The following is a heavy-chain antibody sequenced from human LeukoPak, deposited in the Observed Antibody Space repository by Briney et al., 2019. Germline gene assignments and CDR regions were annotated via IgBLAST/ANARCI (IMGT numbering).Heavy chain of an antibody. CDR1: GGTFSSYA. D-gene: IGHD3-22*01. CDR2: IIPIFGTA. J-gene: IGHJ4*02. CDR3: ARGYYYDSSGYFAY. Sequence: SVKVSCKASGGTFSSYAISWVRQAPGQGLEWMGGIIPIFGTANYAQKFQGRVTITTDESTSTAYMELSSLRSEDTAVYYCARGYYYDSSGYFAYWGQGTLDTVSS. V-gene: IGHV1-69*05.